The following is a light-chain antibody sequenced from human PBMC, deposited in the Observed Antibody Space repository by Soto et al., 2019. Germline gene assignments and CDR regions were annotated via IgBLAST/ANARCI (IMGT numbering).Light chain of an antibody. CDR3: QHYNTYPWT. V-gene: IGKV1-5*03. J-gene: IGKJ1*01. CDR2: KAS. Sequence: DIPMTQSPSILSASVGDRVTITCRASQGISSWLAWYQQKPGKAPNLLIYKASHLENGVPSRFSGSGSGTEFTLTISSLQPGDFATYYCQHYNTYPWTFGQGTKV. CDR1: QGISSW.